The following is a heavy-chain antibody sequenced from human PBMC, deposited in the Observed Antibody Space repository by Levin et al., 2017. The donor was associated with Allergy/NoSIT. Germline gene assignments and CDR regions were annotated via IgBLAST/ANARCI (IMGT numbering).Heavy chain of an antibody. Sequence: GESLKISCAASGFTFSSYGMHWVRQAPGKGLEWVAVIWYDGSNKYYADSVKGRFTISRDNSKNTLYLQMNSLRAEDTAVYYCARTMTYRGYDYSFDYWGQGTLVNVSS. CDR1: GFTFSSYG. V-gene: IGHV3-33*01. CDR3: ARTMTYRGYDYSFDY. D-gene: IGHD5-12*01. J-gene: IGHJ4*02. CDR2: IWYDGSNK.